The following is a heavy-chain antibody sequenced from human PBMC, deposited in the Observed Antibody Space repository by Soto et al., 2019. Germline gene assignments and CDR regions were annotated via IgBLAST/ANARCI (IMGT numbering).Heavy chain of an antibody. CDR1: GFTFSTYA. CDR2: ISYDGSNT. Sequence: QVQLVESGGGVVQPGRSLRLSCAASGFTFSTYAMHWVRQAPGKGLEWVALISYDGSNTYYADSVKGRFTISRDNSKNTLYLQMNSLRAEDTAVYYCARDPLWGTAMVLWYFDLWGRGTLVTVSS. V-gene: IGHV3-30-3*01. CDR3: ARDPLWGTAMVLWYFDL. J-gene: IGHJ2*01. D-gene: IGHD5-18*01.